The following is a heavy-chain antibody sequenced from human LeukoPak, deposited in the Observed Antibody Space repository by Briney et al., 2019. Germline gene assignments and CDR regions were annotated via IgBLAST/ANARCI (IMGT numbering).Heavy chain of an antibody. CDR3: AMDYYGSGSYSYDYYYYYMDG. V-gene: IGHV1-2*02. CDR1: GYTFTGYY. J-gene: IGHJ6*03. CDR2: INPNSGGT. D-gene: IGHD3-10*01. Sequence: APVKVSCKASGYTFTGYYMHWVRQAPGQGLECMGWINPNSGGTNYAQKFQGRVTMTRDTSISTAYMELSRLRSDDTAVYYCAMDYYGSGSYSYDYYYYYMDGWGKGTTVTVSS.